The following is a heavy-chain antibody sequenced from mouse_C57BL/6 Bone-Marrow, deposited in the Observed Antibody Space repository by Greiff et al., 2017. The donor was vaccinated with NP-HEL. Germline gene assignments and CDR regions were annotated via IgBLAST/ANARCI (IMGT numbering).Heavy chain of an antibody. D-gene: IGHD2-3*01. V-gene: IGHV2-5*01. J-gene: IGHJ1*03. CDR3: AKNFDGYYPYWYFDV. Sequence: QVQLKQSGPGLVQPSQSLSITCTVSGFSLTSYGVHWVRQSPGKGLEWLGVIWRGGSTDYNAAFMSRLSITKDNSKIQVFFKMNSLQADDTAIYYCAKNFDGYYPYWYFDVWGTGTTVTVSS. CDR2: IWRGGST. CDR1: GFSLTSYG.